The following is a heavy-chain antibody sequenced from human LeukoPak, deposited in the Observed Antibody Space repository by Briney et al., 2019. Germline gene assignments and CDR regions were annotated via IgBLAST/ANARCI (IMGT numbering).Heavy chain of an antibody. Sequence: ASVKVSCKASGYTFTGYYMHWVRQAPGQGLEWMGWINPNSGGTNYAQKFQGRVTMTRDTSISTAYMELSRLRSDDTVVYYCARARRYYDSSGYYYVLALGYWGQGTLVTVSS. CDR2: INPNSGGT. CDR3: ARARRYYDSSGYYYVLALGY. D-gene: IGHD3-22*01. CDR1: GYTFTGYY. J-gene: IGHJ4*02. V-gene: IGHV1-2*02.